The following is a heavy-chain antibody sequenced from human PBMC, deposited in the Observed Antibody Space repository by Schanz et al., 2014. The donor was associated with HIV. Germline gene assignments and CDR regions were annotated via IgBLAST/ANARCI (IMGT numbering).Heavy chain of an antibody. J-gene: IGHJ6*02. CDR1: GFIFSSYG. V-gene: IGHV3-30*18. Sequence: QVQPVESGGGVVQPGRSQRLSCAASGFIFSSYGMHWVRQAPGKGLEWVAVISYDGSSKYYADSVQGRFTITTDNSKSTLYLQMNSLRAEDTAVYYCAKAYCSSTICPPPYYYGMDVWGQGTTVIVSS. CDR2: ISYDGSSK. CDR3: AKAYCSSTICPPPYYYGMDV. D-gene: IGHD2-2*01.